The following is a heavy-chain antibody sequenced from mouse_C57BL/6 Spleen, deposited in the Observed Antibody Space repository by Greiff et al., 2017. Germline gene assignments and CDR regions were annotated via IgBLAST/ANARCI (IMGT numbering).Heavy chain of an antibody. CDR1: GYAFSSSW. CDR2: IYPGDGDT. V-gene: IGHV1-82*01. CDR3: ARLGTLYAMDY. J-gene: IGHJ4*01. Sequence: VMLVESGPELVKPGASVKISCKASGYAFSSSWMNWVKQRPGKGLEWIGRIYPGDGDTNYNGKFKGKATLTADKSSSTAYMQLSSLTSEDSAVYFCARLGTLYAMDYWGQGTSVTVSS. D-gene: IGHD3-1*01.